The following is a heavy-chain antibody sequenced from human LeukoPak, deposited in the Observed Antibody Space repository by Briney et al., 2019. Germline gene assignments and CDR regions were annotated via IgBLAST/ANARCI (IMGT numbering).Heavy chain of an antibody. CDR2: INHSGST. D-gene: IGHD3-10*01. Sequence: SETLSLTCSVSGASISGGTYYWGWIRQPPGKGLEWIGEINHSGSTNYNPSLKSRVTISVDTSKNQFSLKLSSVTAADTAVYYCARPVGSGSYYYYYGMDVWGKGTTVTVSS. CDR1: GASISGGTYY. V-gene: IGHV4-34*01. J-gene: IGHJ6*04. CDR3: ARPVGSGSYYYYYGMDV.